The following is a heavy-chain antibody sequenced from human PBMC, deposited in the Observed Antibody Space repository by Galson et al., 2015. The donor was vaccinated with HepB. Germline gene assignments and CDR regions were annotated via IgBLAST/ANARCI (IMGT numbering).Heavy chain of an antibody. J-gene: IGHJ4*02. V-gene: IGHV3-30*04. CDR2: ISYDGSNK. Sequence: SLRLSCAASGFTFSSYAMHWVRQAPGKGLEWVAVISYDGSNKYYADSVKGRFTISRDNSKNTLYLQMSSLRAEDTAVYYCARQIDYWGQGTLVTVSS. CDR3: ARQIDY. CDR1: GFTFSSYA.